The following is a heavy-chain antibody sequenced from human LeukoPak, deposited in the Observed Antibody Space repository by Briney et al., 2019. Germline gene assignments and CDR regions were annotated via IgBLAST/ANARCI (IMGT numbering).Heavy chain of an antibody. J-gene: IGHJ5*02. Sequence: PSETLSLTCTVSGGSIISYYWSWIRQPPGKGLEWIGHIYYSGTTNYNPSLKSRVTISVDTSRNQFSLKLSSVTAADTAVYYCAKNGVGYNWFDPWGQGTLVTVSS. V-gene: IGHV4-59*08. D-gene: IGHD2-8*01. CDR2: IYYSGTT. CDR1: GGSIISYY. CDR3: AKNGVGYNWFDP.